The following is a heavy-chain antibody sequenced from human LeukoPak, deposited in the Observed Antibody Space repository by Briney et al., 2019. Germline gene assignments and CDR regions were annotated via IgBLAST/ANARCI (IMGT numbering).Heavy chain of an antibody. D-gene: IGHD3-22*01. V-gene: IGHV4-59*08. Sequence: SEALSLTCTVSGASLSSYYWSWIRQPPGKGVKWIGYIHYSEGTKYNPSLKSRVTISVDTSKNQFSLKLSSVTAADTAVYYCARQYYYYSIDSWGQGTLVTVSS. CDR2: IHYSEGT. J-gene: IGHJ4*02. CDR3: ARQYYYYSIDS. CDR1: GASLSSYY.